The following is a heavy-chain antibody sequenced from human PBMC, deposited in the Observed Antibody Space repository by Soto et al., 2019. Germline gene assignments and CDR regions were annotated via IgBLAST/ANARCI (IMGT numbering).Heavy chain of an antibody. D-gene: IGHD6-6*01. V-gene: IGHV4-34*01. CDR2: INHSGST. J-gene: IGHJ4*02. CDR3: ARGPYSSSSRVRGPNFDY. Sequence: PSETLSLTCAVYGGSFSGYYWSWIRQPPGKGLEWIGEINHSGSTNYNPSLKSRVTISVDTSKNQFSLKLSSVTAADTAVYYCARGPYSSSSRVRGPNFDYWGQGTLVTVSS. CDR1: GGSFSGYY.